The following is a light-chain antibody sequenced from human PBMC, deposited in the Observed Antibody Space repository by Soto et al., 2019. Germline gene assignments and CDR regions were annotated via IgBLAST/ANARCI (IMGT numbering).Light chain of an antibody. CDR3: QQYNNWPIT. CDR1: QSVTSSY. CDR2: GAS. J-gene: IGKJ5*01. Sequence: EIVLTQSPGTLSFSPGERATLFCRASQSVTSSYLAWYQQKPGQAPRLLIYGASTRATGIPARFSGSGSGTEFTLTISSLQSEDFEVYYCQQYNNWPITFGQGTRLENK. V-gene: IGKV3-15*01.